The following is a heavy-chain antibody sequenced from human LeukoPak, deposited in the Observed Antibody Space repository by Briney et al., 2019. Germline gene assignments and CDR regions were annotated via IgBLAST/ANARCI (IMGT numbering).Heavy chain of an antibody. J-gene: IGHJ4*02. V-gene: IGHV1-46*01. CDR2: INPSGGST. Sequence: ASVKVSCKASGGTFSSYAISWVRQAPGQGLEWMGIINPSGGSTSYAQKFQGRVTMTRDMSTSTVYMELSSLRSEDTAVCYCARAGHDYGDYYPFWGQGTLVTVSS. CDR3: ARAGHDYGDYYPF. CDR1: GGTFSSYA. D-gene: IGHD4-17*01.